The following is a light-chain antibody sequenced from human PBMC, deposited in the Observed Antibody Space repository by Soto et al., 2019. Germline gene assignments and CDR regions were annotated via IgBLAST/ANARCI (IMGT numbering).Light chain of an antibody. Sequence: DIVMTQSPDSLAVSLGERATINCKSSQTVLFSSNNKNYLAWYQQKPGQPPKLLIYSASSRASGVPDRFSGSGSGTDFTLTISSLQAEDVAVYCCQQYYDTPPFTFGGGTKVEIK. CDR1: QTVLFSSNNKNY. V-gene: IGKV4-1*01. CDR2: SAS. J-gene: IGKJ4*01. CDR3: QQYYDTPPFT.